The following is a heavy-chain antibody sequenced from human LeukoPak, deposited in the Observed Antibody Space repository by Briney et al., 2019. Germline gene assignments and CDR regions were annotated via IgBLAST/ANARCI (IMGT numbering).Heavy chain of an antibody. CDR1: GFTFSSYG. J-gene: IGHJ5*02. CDR3: AKDLRKGNYYPNWFDP. V-gene: IGHV3-30*02. D-gene: IGHD3-22*01. Sequence: GGSLRLSCAASGFTFSSYGMRWVRQAPGKGLEWVAFIRYDGSNKYYAASVKGRFTISRDNSKNTLYLQMNSLTAEDTAVYYCAKDLRKGNYYPNWFDPWGQGTLVTVSS. CDR2: IRYDGSNK.